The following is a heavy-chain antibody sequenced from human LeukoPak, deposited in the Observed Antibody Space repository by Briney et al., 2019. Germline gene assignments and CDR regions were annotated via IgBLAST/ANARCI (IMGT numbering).Heavy chain of an antibody. V-gene: IGHV4-39*01. D-gene: IGHD6-13*01. CDR2: IYYTGMT. J-gene: IGHJ4*02. Sequence: SETLSLTCTVSGGSIISSGYYWGWVRHSPGKGLEWIGSIYYTGMTYYSPSLRSRVTISVDTSKSQISLRLTSVTAADTALYYCADAAAGMGNFGCWGQGTLVTVSS. CDR3: ADAAAGMGNFGC. CDR1: GGSIISSGYY.